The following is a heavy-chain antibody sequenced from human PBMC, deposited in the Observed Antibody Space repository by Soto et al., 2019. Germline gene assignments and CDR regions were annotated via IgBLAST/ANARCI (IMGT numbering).Heavy chain of an antibody. CDR1: CYTFTSYG. Sequence: GASVKVSCKASCYTFTSYGISLLRHSTGQWLECMGWISAYNGNTNYAQKLQGRVTMTTDTSTSTAYMELRSLRSDDTAVYYCARDLDAYCGGDCYSPLPLEYWGQGTLVTVSS. CDR3: ARDLDAYCGGDCYSPLPLEY. CDR2: ISAYNGNT. J-gene: IGHJ4*02. V-gene: IGHV1-18*01. D-gene: IGHD2-21*02.